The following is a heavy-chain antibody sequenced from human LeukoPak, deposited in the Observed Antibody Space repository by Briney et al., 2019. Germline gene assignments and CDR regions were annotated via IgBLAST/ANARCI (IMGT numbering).Heavy chain of an antibody. J-gene: IGHJ6*03. V-gene: IGHV3-30*04. D-gene: IGHD1-26*01. CDR3: ARDRTSGNYYYYYMDV. CDR1: GFTFSSYA. Sequence: PGGSLRLSCAASGFTFSSYAMHWVRQAPGKGLEWVAVISYDGSNKYYADSVKGRFTISRDNSKNTLYLQMNSLRAEDTAVYYCARDRTSGNYYYYYMDVWGKGTTVTISS. CDR2: ISYDGSNK.